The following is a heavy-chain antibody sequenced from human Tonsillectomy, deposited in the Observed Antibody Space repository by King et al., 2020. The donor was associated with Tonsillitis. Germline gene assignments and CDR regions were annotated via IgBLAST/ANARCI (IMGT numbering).Heavy chain of an antibody. D-gene: IGHD1-26*01. CDR3: ARDHLWAPDA. CDR2: ISAGEGNT. Sequence: QLVQSGAEVMLPGASVRVSCKASGYTFTDHPIHWVLQAPGQRLEWMGWISAGEGNTKYSQKFQGRVTITRDTSASTAYMELSSLRSEDTAVYYCARDHLWAPDAWGQGTLVTVSS. CDR1: GYTFTDHP. J-gene: IGHJ4*02. V-gene: IGHV1-3*01.